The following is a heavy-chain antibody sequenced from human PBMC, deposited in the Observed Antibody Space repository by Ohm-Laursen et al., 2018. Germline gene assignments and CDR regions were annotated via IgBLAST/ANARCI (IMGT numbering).Heavy chain of an antibody. CDR3: ASSSIYGGAFDC. Sequence: GSLRLSCTASGFTFSDYYMTWIRQAPGKGLEWVSYISSSSSNIYYADSVKGRITISRDNAKNSLYLQMNSLRAEDTAVYYRASSSIYGGAFDCWGQGTLVTVSS. J-gene: IGHJ4*02. V-gene: IGHV3-11*04. D-gene: IGHD4-23*01. CDR2: ISSSSSNI. CDR1: GFTFSDYY.